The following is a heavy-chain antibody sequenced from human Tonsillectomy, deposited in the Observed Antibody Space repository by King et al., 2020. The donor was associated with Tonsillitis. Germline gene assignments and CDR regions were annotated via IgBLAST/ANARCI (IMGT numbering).Heavy chain of an antibody. V-gene: IGHV2-70*11. CDR1: GFSLNTRAMC. J-gene: IGHJ6*02. D-gene: IGHD2-2*01. CDR2: IDWDDDK. Sequence: TLKESGPALVKPAQTLTLTCTFSGFSLNTRAMCVTWIRQPPGKALEWLARIDWDDDKYYRASLKTRLTISKDTSKNQVVPTMTNMDPVDTATYYCARSSRDFFYQDGMDVWGQGTTVTVSS. CDR3: ARSSRDFFYQDGMDV.